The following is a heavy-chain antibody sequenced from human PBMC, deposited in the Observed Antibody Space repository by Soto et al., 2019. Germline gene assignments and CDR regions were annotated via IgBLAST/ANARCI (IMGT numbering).Heavy chain of an antibody. J-gene: IGHJ4*02. CDR1: GYSLNTYA. Sequence: ASVKVSCKASGYSLNTYAIHWVRQAPGQGFEWMGWISSYRGNTNYAQKFQGRVTVTTETSTNTAYMELTSLTSDDSAVYYCARGWDSVDNFHFDYWGLGTLVTVSS. V-gene: IGHV1-18*01. CDR3: ARGWDSVDNFHFDY. CDR2: ISSYRGNT. D-gene: IGHD1-20*01.